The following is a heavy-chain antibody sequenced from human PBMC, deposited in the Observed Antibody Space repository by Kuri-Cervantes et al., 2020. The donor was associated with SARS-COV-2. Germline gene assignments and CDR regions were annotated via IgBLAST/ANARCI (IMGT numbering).Heavy chain of an antibody. CDR1: GFTFGDYA. CDR3: TRDRKLWSPGPLLFDY. D-gene: IGHD5-18*01. CDR2: IRSKAYGGTT. J-gene: IGHJ4*02. V-gene: IGHV3-49*03. Sequence: GGSLRLSCTASGFTFGDYAMSWFRQAPGKGLEWVGFIRSKAYGGTTEYAASVKGRSTISRDDSKSIAYLQMNSLKTEDTAVYYCTRDRKLWSPGPLLFDYWGQGTLVTVSS.